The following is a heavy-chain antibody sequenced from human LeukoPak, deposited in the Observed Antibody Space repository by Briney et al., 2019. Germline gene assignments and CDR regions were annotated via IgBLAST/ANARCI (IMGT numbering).Heavy chain of an antibody. CDR1: GFTFSNYW. V-gene: IGHV3-7*04. Sequence: GGSLGLSCAASGFTFSNYWMNWVRQAPGKGLEWVVNIEQDGGEKNYVDSVKGRFTISRDNAKNSLYLQMNSLRAEDTAVYYCAGGLGWLIDYWGQGTLVTVSS. CDR3: AGGLGWLIDY. J-gene: IGHJ4*02. CDR2: IEQDGGEK. D-gene: IGHD2-15*01.